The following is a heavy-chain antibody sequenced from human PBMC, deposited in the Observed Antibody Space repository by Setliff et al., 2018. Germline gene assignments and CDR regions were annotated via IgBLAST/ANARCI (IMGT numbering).Heavy chain of an antibody. Sequence: PGGSLRLSCAASGFTFDDYVMSWVRQAPGKGLEWVSDINRNGGRIGYADPVKGRFTISRDNSKNTVFLQMNSLTTDDTAVYYCAKVDQFDLEGLDYWGQGALVTVSS. V-gene: IGHV3-20*04. CDR1: GFTFDDYV. D-gene: IGHD3-9*01. CDR3: AKVDQFDLEGLDY. CDR2: INRNGGRI. J-gene: IGHJ4*02.